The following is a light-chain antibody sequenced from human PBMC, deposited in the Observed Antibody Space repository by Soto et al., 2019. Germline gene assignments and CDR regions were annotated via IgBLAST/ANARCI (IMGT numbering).Light chain of an antibody. J-gene: IGKJ4*01. CDR1: QSFSNNY. Sequence: ERVSKHSPGTLSXXPGEXATLXCRARQSFSNNYLALYHQKPCQAPMLLIYCASNKATFIPEMLSGSGSGTDFTLNISRLDHEDFAVYCGQQYGGSVPFGERT. CDR3: QQYGGSVP. V-gene: IGKV3-20*01. CDR2: CAS.